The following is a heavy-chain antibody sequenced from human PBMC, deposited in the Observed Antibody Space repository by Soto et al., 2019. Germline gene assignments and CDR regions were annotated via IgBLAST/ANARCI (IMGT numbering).Heavy chain of an antibody. CDR1: GVSITSGAYY. Sequence: PSETLALTCTLSGVSITSGAYYWTWVRQHPGKGLEWIGYIYYNGNTYFSPSLKSRLTISIDTSKNQFSLKLSSVTAADTAMYYCARSRLRAVYAFVFWHQETMVTVSS. CDR3: ARSRLRAVYAFVF. CDR2: IYYNGNT. V-gene: IGHV4-31*03. D-gene: IGHD4-17*01. J-gene: IGHJ3*01.